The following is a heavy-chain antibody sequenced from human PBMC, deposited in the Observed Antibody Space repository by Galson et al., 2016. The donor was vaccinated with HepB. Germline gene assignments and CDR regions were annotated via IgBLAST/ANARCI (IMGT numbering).Heavy chain of an antibody. J-gene: IGHJ4*02. CDR1: GGNFGSFV. V-gene: IGHV1-69*06. CDR3: ARGRRAGITALMLDY. CDR2: IIPIFDRA. Sequence: SVKVSCKASGGNFGSFVISWVRQAPGQGLEWMGAIIPIFDRANYAQKFQARSIITADKSTSTAYMERRNLRSGDTAVYYCARGRRAGITALMLDYWGQGSLVTVSS. D-gene: IGHD1-7*01.